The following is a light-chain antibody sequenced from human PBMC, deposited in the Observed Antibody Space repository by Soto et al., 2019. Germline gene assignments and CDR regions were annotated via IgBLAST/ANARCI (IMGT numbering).Light chain of an antibody. CDR3: QQYDSTPQT. CDR1: QSVLYSSSNKNY. CDR2: WAS. V-gene: IGKV4-1*01. J-gene: IGKJ1*01. Sequence: DIVMTQSPDSLAVSLGERATINCKSSQSVLYSSSNKNYLAWYQQKPGQPPKLLIYWASTRESGVPDRFSGSGSGTDFTLTISSLQAEDVAVHYCQQYDSTPQTFGQGTKVEIK.